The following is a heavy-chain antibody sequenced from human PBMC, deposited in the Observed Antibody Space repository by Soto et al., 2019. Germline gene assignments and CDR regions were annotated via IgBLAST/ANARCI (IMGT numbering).Heavy chain of an antibody. CDR1: GYTFTGYH. V-gene: IGHV1-2*02. CDR3: ARILSEEVGALHY. Sequence: QVQLVQSGAEVKKPGASVKVSCKASGYTFTGYHMHWVRQAPGQGLEWMGWINPNSGDTNYAQKFQGRVTMTRDTSIRTAYMELSSLRSDDTAVYYCARILSEEVGALHYWGQGTLVTVSS. J-gene: IGHJ4*02. D-gene: IGHD1-26*01. CDR2: INPNSGDT.